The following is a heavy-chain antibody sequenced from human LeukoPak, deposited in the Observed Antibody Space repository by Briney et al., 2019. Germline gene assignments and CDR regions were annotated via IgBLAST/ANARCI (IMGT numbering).Heavy chain of an antibody. CDR3: ATAIAAAGLDGFDY. J-gene: IGHJ4*02. V-gene: IGHV1-8*01. CDR2: MNPNSGNT. D-gene: IGHD6-13*01. CDR1: GYTFTSYD. Sequence: GASVKVSCKASGYTFTSYDINWVRQATGLGLEWMGWMNPNSGNTGYAQKFQGRVTMTRNTSISTAYMELSSLRSEDTAVYYCATAIAAAGLDGFDYWGQGTLVTVSS.